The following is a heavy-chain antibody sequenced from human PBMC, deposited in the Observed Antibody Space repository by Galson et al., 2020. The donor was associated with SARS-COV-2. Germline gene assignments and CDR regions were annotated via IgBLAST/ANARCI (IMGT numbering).Heavy chain of an antibody. CDR2: ISGGGGST. D-gene: IGHD4-17*01. V-gene: IGHV3-23*01. CDR1: GFTFSRYA. J-gene: IGHJ4*02. CDR3: AKDRGNDYGDQLDF. Sequence: GESLKISCAAAGFTFSRYALAWVRQAPGKGREWVSGISGGGGSTYYVDSVKGRFTISRDTSQNTVHLQMSSLRAEDTAVYYCAKDRGNDYGDQLDFWGQGTLVTVSS.